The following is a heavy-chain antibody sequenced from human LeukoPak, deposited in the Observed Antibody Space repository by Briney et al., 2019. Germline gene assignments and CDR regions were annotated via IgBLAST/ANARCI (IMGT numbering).Heavy chain of an antibody. Sequence: ASVKVSCKASGGTFSSYAINWVRQATGQGLEWMGWMNPNSGNTGYAQKFQGRVTMTRNTSISTAYMELSSLRSEDTAVYYCARGRGYDSTLGYWGQGTLVTVSS. CDR3: ARGRGYDSTLGY. D-gene: IGHD3-22*01. J-gene: IGHJ4*02. CDR2: MNPNSGNT. V-gene: IGHV1-8*02. CDR1: GGTFSSYA.